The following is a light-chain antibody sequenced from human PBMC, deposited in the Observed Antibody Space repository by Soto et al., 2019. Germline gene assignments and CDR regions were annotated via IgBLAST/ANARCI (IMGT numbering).Light chain of an antibody. CDR2: GAS. J-gene: IGKJ5*01. CDR3: QQYNNWPLT. Sequence: EVVMTHSPATLSVSPWEIATLSCRASQSITSNYLAWHQQRPGQAPRLLIYGASTRATGVPARFSGGGSGTEFTLTITSLQSEDFAVYWCQQYNNWPLTFGPGTRLEIK. CDR1: QSITSN. V-gene: IGKV3D-15*01.